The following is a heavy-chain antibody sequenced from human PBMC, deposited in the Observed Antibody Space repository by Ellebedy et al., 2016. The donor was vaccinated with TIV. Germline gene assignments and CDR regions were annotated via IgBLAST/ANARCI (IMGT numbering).Heavy chain of an antibody. Sequence: GGSLRLSXAASGFTFSSYAMSWVRQAPGKGLEWVSAISGSGGSTYYADSVKGRFTISRDNSKNTLYLQMNSLRAEDTAVYYCAKDGRIAVAGEPYYFDYWGQGTLVTVSS. CDR1: GFTFSSYA. V-gene: IGHV3-23*01. CDR2: ISGSGGST. D-gene: IGHD6-19*01. J-gene: IGHJ4*02. CDR3: AKDGRIAVAGEPYYFDY.